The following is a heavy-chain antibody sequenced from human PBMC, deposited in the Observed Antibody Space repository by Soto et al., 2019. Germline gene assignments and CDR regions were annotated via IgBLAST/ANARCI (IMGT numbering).Heavy chain of an antibody. CDR1: GXSISSGYY. D-gene: IGHD3-9*01. J-gene: IGHJ4*02. CDR3: ARQYCSSTSCLLRYFDWLLTSGYYFDY. CDR2: IYHSGST. V-gene: IGHV4-38-2*01. Sequence: RSLTGAVSGXSISSGYYWGWIRQPPGKGLEWIGSIYHSGSTYYNPSLKSRVTISVDTSKNQFSLKLSSVTAADTAVYYCARQYCSSTSCLLRYFDWLLTSGYYFDYWGQGTLVTVSS.